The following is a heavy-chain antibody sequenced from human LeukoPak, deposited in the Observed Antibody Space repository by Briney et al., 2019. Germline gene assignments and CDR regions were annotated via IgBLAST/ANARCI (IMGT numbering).Heavy chain of an antibody. CDR1: GFTFSSYE. J-gene: IGHJ1*01. CDR3: AKEETEYFQH. CDR2: ISSSGSTI. Sequence: GGSLRLSCAASGFTFSSYEMNWVRQAPGKGLEWVSYISSSGSTIYYADSVKGRFTISRDNSKNTLYLQMNSLRAEDTAVYYCAKEETEYFQHWGQGTLVTVSS. V-gene: IGHV3-48*03.